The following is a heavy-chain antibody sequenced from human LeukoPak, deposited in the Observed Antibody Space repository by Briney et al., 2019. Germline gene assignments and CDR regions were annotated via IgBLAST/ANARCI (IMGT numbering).Heavy chain of an antibody. CDR3: AKGSGWDDLGVWFDP. D-gene: IGHD6-19*01. CDR1: GFTFDDYA. CDR2: LSWNSGSI. J-gene: IGHJ5*02. V-gene: IGHV3-9*01. Sequence: SLRLSCAASGFTFDDYAMHWVRQAPGKGLEGGSGLSWNSGSIGYADSVKGRFTISRDNAKNSLYLQMNSLRAEDTALYYCAKGSGWDDLGVWFDPWGQGTLVTVSS.